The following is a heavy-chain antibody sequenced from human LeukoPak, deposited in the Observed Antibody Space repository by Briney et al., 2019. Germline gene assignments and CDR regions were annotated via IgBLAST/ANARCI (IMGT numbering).Heavy chain of an antibody. CDR3: ARDNSIYGMDV. V-gene: IGHV1-2*06. Sequence: ASVTVSCAASGYIFTNYDINWVRQAPGQGLEWMGRINPNSGGTNSAQKFQGRVTMTRDTSISTAHMELSRLRSDDTAIYYCARDNSIYGMDVWGQGTTVTVSS. J-gene: IGHJ6*02. CDR2: INPNSGGT. CDR1: GYIFTNYD. D-gene: IGHD2-21*01.